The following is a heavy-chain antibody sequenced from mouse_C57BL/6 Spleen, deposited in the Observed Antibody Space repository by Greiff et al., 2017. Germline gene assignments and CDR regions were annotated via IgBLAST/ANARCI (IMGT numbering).Heavy chain of an antibody. CDR1: GYAFTNYL. CDR2: INPGSGGT. D-gene: IGHD2-5*01. Sequence: QVQLQQSGAELVRPGTSVKVSCKASGYAFTNYLIEWVKQRPGQGLEWIGVINPGSGGTNYNEKFKGKATLTADKSSSTAYMQLSSLTSEDSAVYFCARGPDSNFFDYWGQGTTLTVSS. CDR3: ARGPDSNFFDY. V-gene: IGHV1-54*01. J-gene: IGHJ2*01.